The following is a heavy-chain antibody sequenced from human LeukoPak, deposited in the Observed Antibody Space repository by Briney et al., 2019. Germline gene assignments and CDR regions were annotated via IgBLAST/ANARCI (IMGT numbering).Heavy chain of an antibody. CDR3: ARHDYSSDY. D-gene: IGHD4-11*01. CDR1: GFTFSSYS. V-gene: IGHV3-48*01. J-gene: IGHJ4*02. Sequence: QPGGSLRLSCAASGFTFSSYSMNWVRQAPGKGLEWISSISPSTSTIYYADSVKGRFTISRDNAENSLYLQMNSLRAEDTAVYYCARHDYSSDYWGQGTLVTVSS. CDR2: ISPSTSTI.